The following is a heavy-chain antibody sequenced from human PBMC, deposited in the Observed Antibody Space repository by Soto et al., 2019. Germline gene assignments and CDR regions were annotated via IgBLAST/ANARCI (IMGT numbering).Heavy chain of an antibody. CDR3: GREGGGYSSSTSCYTRGISARHPWAY. CDR1: GYSISRGYY. V-gene: IGHV4-38-2*02. CDR2: IYNGGST. J-gene: IGHJ4*02. Sequence: SETLCLTCAVSGYSISRGYYWGWIRHPLGKGLEWIWSIYNGGSTYDNPSLNRRVTISVDTARNQCSLKLSSVTAADTATYYWGREGGGYSSSTSCYTRGISARHPWAYWGQGPLVTVS. D-gene: IGHD2-2*02.